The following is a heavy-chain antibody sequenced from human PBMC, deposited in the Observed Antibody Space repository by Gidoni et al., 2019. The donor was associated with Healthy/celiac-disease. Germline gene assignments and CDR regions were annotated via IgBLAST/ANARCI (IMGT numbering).Heavy chain of an antibody. V-gene: IGHV1-69*01. D-gene: IGHD4-17*01. J-gene: IGHJ6*02. CDR1: GGTFSSYA. Sequence: QVQLVQSGAEVKKPGSSVKVSCKASGGTFSSYAISWVRQAPGQGLEWVGGIIPIFGTANYAQKFQGRVTITADESTSTAYMELSSLRSEDTAVYYCAVGEYGDYSAYYYYGMDVWGQGTTVTVSS. CDR3: AVGEYGDYSAYYYYGMDV. CDR2: IIPIFGTA.